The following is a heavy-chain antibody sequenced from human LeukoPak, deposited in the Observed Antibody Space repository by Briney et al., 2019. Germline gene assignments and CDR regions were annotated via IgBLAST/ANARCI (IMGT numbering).Heavy chain of an antibody. Sequence: PSETLSLTCAVSGGSISSSNWWSWVRQPPGKGLEWIGEIYHSGSTNYNPSLKSRVTISVDKSKNQFSLKLSSVTAADTAVHYCARLGYSYGFGPNYFGYWGQGTLVTVSS. CDR3: ARLGYSYGFGPNYFGY. J-gene: IGHJ4*02. CDR1: GGSISSSNW. V-gene: IGHV4-4*02. CDR2: IYHSGST. D-gene: IGHD5-18*01.